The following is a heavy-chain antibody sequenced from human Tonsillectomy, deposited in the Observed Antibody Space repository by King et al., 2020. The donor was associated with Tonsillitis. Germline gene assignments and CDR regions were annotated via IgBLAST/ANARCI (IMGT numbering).Heavy chain of an antibody. J-gene: IGHJ4*02. CDR2: IRTKPNNYAT. CDR3: TTQNAD. CDR1: GFTFSGSV. D-gene: IGHD2-2*01. Sequence: VQLVESGGGLVQPGGSLKLSCVVSGFTFSGSVMHWVRQTSGKGLEWIGRIRTKPNNYATAYAASVKGRFTIYRDDSKNTAYLQMNSLKTEDTAVYYCTTQNADWGQGTLVTVSS. V-gene: IGHV3-73*02.